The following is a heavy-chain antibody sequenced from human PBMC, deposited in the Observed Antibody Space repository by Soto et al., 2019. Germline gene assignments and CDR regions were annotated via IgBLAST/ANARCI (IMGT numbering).Heavy chain of an antibody. D-gene: IGHD3-16*01. CDR2: ILPIFGTS. CDR1: GGIFSRHG. V-gene: IGHV1-69*01. J-gene: IGHJ3*01. CDR3: ARSQGGEFQCLYALDV. Sequence: QVQLVQSGAEVKKPASSVKVSCKASGGIFSRHGIKWVRQAPGQGLEGMGGILPIFGTSKYAEKLQGRVTITADESTSTVYMHLSSLTSEDTGVYFCARSQGGEFQCLYALDVWGQGTIVTVSS.